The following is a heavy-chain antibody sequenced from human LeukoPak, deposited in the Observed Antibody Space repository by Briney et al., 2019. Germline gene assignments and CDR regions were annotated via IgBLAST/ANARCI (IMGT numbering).Heavy chain of an antibody. Sequence: SETLSLTCTVSGGSISSGSYYWSWIRQPAGKGLEWIGRIYTSGSTNYNPSLKSRVTISVDTSKNQFSLKLSSVTAADTAVYYCARRGKDYYDKGSAFDIWSQGTMVTVSS. D-gene: IGHD3-22*01. CDR1: GGSISSGSYY. CDR2: IYTSGST. J-gene: IGHJ3*02. CDR3: ARRGKDYYDKGSAFDI. V-gene: IGHV4-61*02.